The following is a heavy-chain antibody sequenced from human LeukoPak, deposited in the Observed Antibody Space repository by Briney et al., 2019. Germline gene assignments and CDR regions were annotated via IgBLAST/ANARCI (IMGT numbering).Heavy chain of an antibody. J-gene: IGHJ4*02. CDR3: AKDRLDY. CDR2: ISYDGSNK. V-gene: IGHV3-30*18. CDR1: RFTFSSYG. Sequence: GGSLRLSCAAPRFTFSSYGMHRVRQTPGKGLEWVAVISYDGSNKYYADSVKGRFTISRDNSKNTLYLQMNSLRAEDTAVYYCAKDRLDYWGQGTLVTVSS.